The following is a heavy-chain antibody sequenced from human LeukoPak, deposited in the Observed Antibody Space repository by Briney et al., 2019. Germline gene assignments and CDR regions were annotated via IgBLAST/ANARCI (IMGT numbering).Heavy chain of an antibody. CDR1: GYSISSGYY. CDR3: ARDRSSWARDAFDI. Sequence: SSETLSLTCAVSGYSISSGYYWGWIRQPPGKGLEWVSVIYSGGSTYYADSVKGRFTISRDNSKNTLYLQMNSLRAEDTAVYYCARDRSSWARDAFDIWGQGTMVTVSS. J-gene: IGHJ3*02. V-gene: IGHV3-53*01. CDR2: IYSGGST. D-gene: IGHD6-13*01.